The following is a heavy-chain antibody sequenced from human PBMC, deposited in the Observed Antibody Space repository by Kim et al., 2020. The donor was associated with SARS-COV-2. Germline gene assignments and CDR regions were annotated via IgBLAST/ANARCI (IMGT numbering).Heavy chain of an antibody. V-gene: IGHV3-23*01. CDR2: ISGGGHGT. D-gene: IGHD5-12*01. Sequence: GGSLRLSCAASGFTFSSYAMTWVRQAPGKGLEWVSTISGGGHGTYYADSVKGRFTISRDNSKNTLYLQMNSLTADDTAVYYCARGISGRDGYKSGSPYYFDYWGQGTLVTVSS. CDR3: ARGISGRDGYKSGSPYYFDY. J-gene: IGHJ4*02. CDR1: GFTFSSYA.